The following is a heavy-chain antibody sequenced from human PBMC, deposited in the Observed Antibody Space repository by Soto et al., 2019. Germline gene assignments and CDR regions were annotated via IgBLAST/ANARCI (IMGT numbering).Heavy chain of an antibody. Sequence: ASVKVSCKASGYTFTSYYMHWVRQAPGQGLEWMGIINPSGGSTSYAQKFQGRVTMTRDTSTSTVYMELSSLRSEDTAVYYCARGDSRSGGYRGILDFWAQGNLVTVSA. CDR2: INPSGGST. CDR1: GYTFTSYY. J-gene: IGHJ4*02. V-gene: IGHV1-46*03. CDR3: ARGDSRSGGYRGILDF. D-gene: IGHD5-12*01.